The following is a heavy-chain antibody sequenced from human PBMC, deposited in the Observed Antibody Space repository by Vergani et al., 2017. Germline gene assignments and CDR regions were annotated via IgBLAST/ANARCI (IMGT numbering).Heavy chain of an antibody. CDR3: ARDNTVAVATPRYYNGLDV. CDR2: VLPMFGTA. V-gene: IGHV1-69*15. J-gene: IGHJ6*02. Sequence: QVQLVQSGTEVMKPGSSVKVSCKASGGTFSSYVINWVRQAPGQGLEWMGRVLPMFGTANYARKFQGRVTITADESTSTSYMTLSSLRSDDTAVYYCARDNTVAVATPRYYNGLDVWGQGTTVTVS. CDR1: GGTFSSYV. D-gene: IGHD2-2*01.